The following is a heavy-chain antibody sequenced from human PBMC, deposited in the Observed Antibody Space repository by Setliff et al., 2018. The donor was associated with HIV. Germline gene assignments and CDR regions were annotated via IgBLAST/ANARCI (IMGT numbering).Heavy chain of an antibody. Sequence: PSETLSLTCAVYGVPLKPYYWNWIRQSSGNGLEWIGEISHSGSTNYNPSFGSRVTMSVDTSKNQFSLKLSSVTAADTAMYYCARDPISSGWYGGWAFDMWGQGTMVTVSS. CDR1: GVPLKPYY. V-gene: IGHV4-34*01. CDR3: ARDPISSGWYGGWAFDM. D-gene: IGHD6-19*01. CDR2: ISHSGST. J-gene: IGHJ3*02.